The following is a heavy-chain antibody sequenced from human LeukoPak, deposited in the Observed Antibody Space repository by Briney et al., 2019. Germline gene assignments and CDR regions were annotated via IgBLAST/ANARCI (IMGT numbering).Heavy chain of an antibody. CDR3: AMSYCGGDCYSKSAFDI. Sequence: GESLKISCKGSGYSFTSYWISWVRQMPGKGLEWMGIIYPGDSDTRYSPSFQGQVTISADKSISTAYLQWSSLKASDTAMYYCAMSYCGGDCYSKSAFDIWGQGTMVTVSS. J-gene: IGHJ3*02. V-gene: IGHV5-51*01. D-gene: IGHD2-21*02. CDR1: GYSFTSYW. CDR2: IYPGDSDT.